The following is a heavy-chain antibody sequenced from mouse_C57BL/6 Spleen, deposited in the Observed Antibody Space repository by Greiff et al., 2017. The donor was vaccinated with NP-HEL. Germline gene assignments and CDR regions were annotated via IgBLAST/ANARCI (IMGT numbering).Heavy chain of an antibody. V-gene: IGHV6-3*01. CDR2: IRLKSDNYAT. D-gene: IGHD2-4*01. CDR3: TVYYDYDGDAMDY. J-gene: IGHJ4*01. CDR1: GFTFSNYW. Sequence: EVQLQESGGGLVQPGGSMKLSCVASGFTFSNYWMNWVRQSPEKGLEWVAQIRLKSDNYATHYAESVKGRFTISRDDSKSSVYLQMNNLRAEDTGIYYCTVYYDYDGDAMDYWGQGTSVTVSS.